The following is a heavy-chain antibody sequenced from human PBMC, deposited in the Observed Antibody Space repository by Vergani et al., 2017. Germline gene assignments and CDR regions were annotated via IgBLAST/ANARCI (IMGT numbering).Heavy chain of an antibody. CDR3: ARVRRQQLIYDYYYMDV. V-gene: IGHV4-34*01. Sequence: QVQLQQWGAGLLKPSETLSLTCAVYGGSFSGYYWSWIRQPPGKGLEWIGEINHSGSTNYNPSLKSRVTISVDTSKNQFSLKLSSVTAADTAVYYCARVRRQQLIYDYYYMDVWGKGP. CDR2: INHSGST. CDR1: GGSFSGYY. D-gene: IGHD6-13*01. J-gene: IGHJ6*03.